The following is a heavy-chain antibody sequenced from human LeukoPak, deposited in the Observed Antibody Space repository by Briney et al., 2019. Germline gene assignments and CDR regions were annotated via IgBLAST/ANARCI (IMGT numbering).Heavy chain of an antibody. V-gene: IGHV4-39*07. CDR2: IYYSGST. Sequence: SETLSLTCSVSGGSISSTSCYWGWIRQPPGKGLEWIGGIYYSGSTYYNPSLKSRVTISVDTSKNQFSLKLSSVTAADTAVYYCATNSYDFGYYYYMDVWGKGTTVTVSS. CDR1: GGSISSTSCY. J-gene: IGHJ6*03. CDR3: ATNSYDFGYYYYMDV. D-gene: IGHD3-3*01.